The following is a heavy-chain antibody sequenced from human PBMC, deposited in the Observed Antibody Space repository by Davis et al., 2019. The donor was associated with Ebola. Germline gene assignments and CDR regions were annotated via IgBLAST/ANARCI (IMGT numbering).Heavy chain of an antibody. Sequence: HTGGSLRLSCAASEFTFSSYWMHWVRQAPGKGLVWVSRINSDGRTTAYADSVKGRFTISRDNAKNTLYLQMNTLRAEDTAVYYCARDASGYSYGFAFDIWGQGTMVTVSS. V-gene: IGHV3-74*01. CDR2: INSDGRTT. J-gene: IGHJ3*02. CDR1: EFTFSSYW. CDR3: ARDASGYSYGFAFDI. D-gene: IGHD5-18*01.